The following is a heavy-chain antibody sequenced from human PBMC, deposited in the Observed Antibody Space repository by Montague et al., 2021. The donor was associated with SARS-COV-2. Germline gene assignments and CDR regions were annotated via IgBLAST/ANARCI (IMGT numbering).Heavy chain of an antibody. V-gene: IGHV4-39*07. CDR3: ARGRGLAVLFDFYYYGMDV. D-gene: IGHD6-19*01. Sequence: SETLSLTCTVSGGSISSSSYYWGWIRQPPGKGLEWIGSVYYSGSTYYNPSLKSRVTISVDTSKNQFSLKLSSVTAADTAVYYCARGRGLAVLFDFYYYGMDVWGQGTTVTVSS. CDR2: VYYSGST. CDR1: GGSISSSSYY. J-gene: IGHJ6*02.